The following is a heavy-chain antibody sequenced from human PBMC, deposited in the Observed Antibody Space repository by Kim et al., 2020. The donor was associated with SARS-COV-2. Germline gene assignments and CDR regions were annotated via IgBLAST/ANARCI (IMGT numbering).Heavy chain of an antibody. CDR3: AKFHSSGYYPGAFDI. CDR1: GFTFGSYA. CDR2: ISGNGGST. V-gene: IGHV3-23*01. D-gene: IGHD3-22*01. J-gene: IGHJ3*02. Sequence: GGSLRLSCAASGFTFGSYAMSWVRQAPGKGLEWVSSISGNGGSTYYADSVKGRFTISRDNSKNTLYLQMNSLRAEDTAVYYCAKFHSSGYYPGAFDIWGQGTMVTVSS.